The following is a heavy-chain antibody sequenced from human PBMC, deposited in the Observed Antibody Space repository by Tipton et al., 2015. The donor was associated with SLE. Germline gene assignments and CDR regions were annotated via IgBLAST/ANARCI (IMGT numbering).Heavy chain of an antibody. CDR1: GYSISSDYY. J-gene: IGHJ5*02. V-gene: IGHV4-38-2*01. D-gene: IGHD3-3*01. Sequence: TLSLTCAVSGYSISSDYYWGWIRQPPGKGLEWIGSIYHSGSTYYSPSLKSRVTISVDTSKNQFSLKLSSVTAAATAVYYCARGNYDFWSGYYTGGHWFDPWGKGTLVTVSS. CDR2: IYHSGST. CDR3: ARGNYDFWSGYYTGGHWFDP.